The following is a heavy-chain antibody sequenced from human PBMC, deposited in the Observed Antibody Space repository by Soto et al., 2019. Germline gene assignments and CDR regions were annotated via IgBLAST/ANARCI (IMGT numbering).Heavy chain of an antibody. CDR1: GFTFSSDA. D-gene: IGHD6-13*01. J-gene: IGHJ5*02. CDR2: ISYDGSNK. CDR3: AREVFSSWNEMVQAGWFDP. V-gene: IGHV3-30-3*01. Sequence: PGGSLRLSCAASGFTFSSDAMHWVRQAPGKGLEWVAVISYDGSNKYYADSVKGRFTISRDNSKNTLYLQMNSLRAEDTAVDYCAREVFSSWNEMVQAGWFDPWGQGTLVTVSS.